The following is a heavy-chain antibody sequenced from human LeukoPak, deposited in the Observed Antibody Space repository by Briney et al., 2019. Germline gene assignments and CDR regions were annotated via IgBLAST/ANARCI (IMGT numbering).Heavy chain of an antibody. V-gene: IGHV3-48*01. CDR3: ARDYKYAFDN. D-gene: IGHD5-24*01. Sequence: GGSLRLSCASSGFTFSDYSMNWVRQAPGKGLEWISYIGIDSGNTNYADSVKGRFTISGDKAKNSLYLQMNSLRVEDTAVYYCARDYKYAFDNWGQGTLVTVSS. CDR1: GFTFSDYS. J-gene: IGHJ4*02. CDR2: IGIDSGNT.